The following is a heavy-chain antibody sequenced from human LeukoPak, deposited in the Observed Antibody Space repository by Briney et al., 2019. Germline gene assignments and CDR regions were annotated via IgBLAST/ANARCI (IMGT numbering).Heavy chain of an antibody. CDR3: ARSGWFGEASML. Sequence: SETLSLTCTVSGGSVSSSSYFWGWVRQPAGKGLEWLGSIYYSGSTYYNPSLKSRVTLSVDTSKNQFSLKLNSVTAADTAVYYCARSGWFGEASMLWGQGTLVTVSS. J-gene: IGHJ4*02. V-gene: IGHV4-39*01. CDR1: GGSVSSSSYF. CDR2: IYYSGST. D-gene: IGHD3-10*01.